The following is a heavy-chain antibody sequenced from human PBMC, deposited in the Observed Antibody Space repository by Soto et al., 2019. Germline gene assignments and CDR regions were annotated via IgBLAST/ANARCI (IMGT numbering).Heavy chain of an antibody. CDR1: EGCFSGYY. D-gene: IGHD1-26*01. CDR2: INHTGST. Sequence: SELLSLTGAVYEGCFSGYYWSWIRQPPGKGLEWIGEINHTGSTNHNPSLQSRVSISLDTSKNQLSLRVTSMTAADTAVYYCARDMPAGFTHYFDPWGQGTLVTVSS. J-gene: IGHJ5*02. V-gene: IGHV4-34*01. CDR3: ARDMPAGFTHYFDP.